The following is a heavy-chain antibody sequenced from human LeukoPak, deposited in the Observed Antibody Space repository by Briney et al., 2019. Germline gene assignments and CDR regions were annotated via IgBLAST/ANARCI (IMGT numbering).Heavy chain of an antibody. J-gene: IGHJ4*02. V-gene: IGHV1-8*01. Sequence: INWVRQATGQGLEWMGWMNPNSGNTGYAQKFQGRVTMTRNTSISTAYMELSSLRSEDTAVYYCASGVYDILTGYALDYWGQGTLVTVSS. CDR2: MNPNSGNT. CDR3: ASGVYDILTGYALDY. D-gene: IGHD3-9*01.